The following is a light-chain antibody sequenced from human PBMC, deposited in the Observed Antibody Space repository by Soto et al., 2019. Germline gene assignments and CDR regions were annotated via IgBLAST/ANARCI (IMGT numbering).Light chain of an antibody. CDR2: AAS. CDR3: QQLHGYPIT. J-gene: IGKJ5*01. V-gene: IGKV1-9*01. Sequence: LLTQSPSSLSASVGDRVTITCRASQGIDTSLAWYQQKPGKAPKLLIYAASNFQSGVPSRFSGSGSGTHFTLTISSLQPEDFATYYCQQLHGYPITFGQGTRLEI. CDR1: QGIDTS.